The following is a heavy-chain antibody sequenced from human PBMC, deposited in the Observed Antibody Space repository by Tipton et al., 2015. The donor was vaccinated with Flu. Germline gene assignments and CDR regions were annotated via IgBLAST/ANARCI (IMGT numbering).Heavy chain of an antibody. V-gene: IGHV4-4*07. D-gene: IGHD5-12*01. Sequence: LSCTVSGGSISSSYWSWIRQPAGKGLEWIGRISTSGSTNYNASLESRVTMSRDTSKNHFSLRLSSATAADTALYYCARDLRGYSGYTGGDAFDMWGQGIMVTVSS. J-gene: IGHJ3*02. CDR3: ARDLRGYSGYTGGDAFDM. CDR1: GGSISSSY. CDR2: ISTSGST.